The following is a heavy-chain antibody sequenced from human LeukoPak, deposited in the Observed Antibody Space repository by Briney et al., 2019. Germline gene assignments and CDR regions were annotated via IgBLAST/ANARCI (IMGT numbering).Heavy chain of an antibody. V-gene: IGHV5-51*01. J-gene: IGHJ4*02. D-gene: IGHD6-13*01. CDR2: IYPGDSDT. CDR3: ARQDGSAMYYFDF. CDR1: GYSFTSDW. Sequence: GESLKISCTGSGYSFTSDWIAWLRQMPGKGLEWMGIIYPGDSDTKYSPSFQGHVTISVDKSINTAYLQWGSMETPDTAIFYCARQDGSAMYYFDFWGQGTLVTVSS.